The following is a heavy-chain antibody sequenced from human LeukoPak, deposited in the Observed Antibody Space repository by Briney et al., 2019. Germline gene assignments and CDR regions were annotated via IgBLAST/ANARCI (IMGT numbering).Heavy chain of an antibody. D-gene: IGHD2-2*01. V-gene: IGHV1-18*04. CDR2: ISAYNCNT. CDR1: GYTFTSYG. CDR3: ARAAGVPAAISSDY. Sequence: VSVKVSCKASGYTFTSYGISWVRQAPGQGLEWMGWISAYNCNTNYAQKLQGRVTMTTDTSTSTAYMELRSLRSDDTAVYYCARAAGVPAAISSDYWGQGTLVTVSS. J-gene: IGHJ4*02.